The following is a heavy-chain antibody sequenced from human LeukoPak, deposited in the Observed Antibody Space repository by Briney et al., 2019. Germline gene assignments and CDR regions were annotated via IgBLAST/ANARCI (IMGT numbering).Heavy chain of an antibody. J-gene: IGHJ5*02. CDR2: IDGDGSST. CDR3: VRDYYGSGKTRWFDP. CDR1: GFTFSSYW. Sequence: PVGSPRLSSAASGFTFSSYWIQWVRQAPGKGLVWVSRIDGDGSSTTYADSVKGRFTISRDNAKNTLYLQMTSLRVEDTAVYYCVRDYYGSGKTRWFDPWGQGTLVTVSS. D-gene: IGHD3-10*01. V-gene: IGHV3-74*01.